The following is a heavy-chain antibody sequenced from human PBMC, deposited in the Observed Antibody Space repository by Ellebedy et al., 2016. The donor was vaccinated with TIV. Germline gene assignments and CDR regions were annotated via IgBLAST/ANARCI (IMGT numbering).Heavy chain of an antibody. Sequence: ASVKVSCKASGYTFTGYYMHWVRQAPGQGLEWMGWINPNSGGTNSAQKFQGRVTMTRDTSISTAYMELSRLRSDDTAVYYCAGELHIYGDYSGRAFDIWGQGTMVIVSS. CDR3: AGELHIYGDYSGRAFDI. J-gene: IGHJ3*02. CDR1: GYTFTGYY. CDR2: INPNSGGT. V-gene: IGHV1-2*02. D-gene: IGHD4-17*01.